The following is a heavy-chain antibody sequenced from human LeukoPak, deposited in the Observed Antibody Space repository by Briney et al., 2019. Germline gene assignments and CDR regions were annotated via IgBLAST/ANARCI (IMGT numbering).Heavy chain of an antibody. CDR2: IYTSGST. Sequence: SETLSLTCTVSGGSISSGSYYWSWIRQPAGKGLERIGRIYTSGSTNYNPSLKSRVTISVDTSKNQFSLKLSSVTAADTAVYYCARESGDSSGYYWPVGYWGPGTLVTVSS. D-gene: IGHD3-22*01. J-gene: IGHJ4*02. V-gene: IGHV4-61*02. CDR3: ARESGDSSGYYWPVGY. CDR1: GGSISSGSYY.